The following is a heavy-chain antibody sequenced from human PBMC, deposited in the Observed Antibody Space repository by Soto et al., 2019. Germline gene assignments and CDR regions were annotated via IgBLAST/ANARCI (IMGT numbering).Heavy chain of an antibody. V-gene: IGHV3-21*01. D-gene: IGHD4-17*01. CDR2: ISSSSSYI. CDR1: GFTFSSYS. J-gene: IGHJ6*02. Sequence: EVQLVESGGGLVKPGGSLRLSCAASGFTFSSYSMNWVRQAPGKGLEWVSSISSSSSYIYYADSVKGRFTISRDNAKNSLYRQMNSLRAEDTVVYYGARDRLGMTTVTTGSGMDVWGQGTTVTVSS. CDR3: ARDRLGMTTVTTGSGMDV.